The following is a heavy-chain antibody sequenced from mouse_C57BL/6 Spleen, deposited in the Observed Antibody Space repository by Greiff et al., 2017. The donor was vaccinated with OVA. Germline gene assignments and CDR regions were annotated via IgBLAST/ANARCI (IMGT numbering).Heavy chain of an antibody. J-gene: IGHJ3*01. CDR1: GYAFSSSW. Sequence: VQLVESGPELVKPGASVKISCKASGYAFSSSWMNWVKQRPGKGLEWIGRIYPGDGDTNYNGKFKGKATLTADKSSSTAYMPLSSLTAEDSAVYFCAREVTTVVAKGFAYWGQGTLVTVSA. V-gene: IGHV1-82*01. CDR2: IYPGDGDT. D-gene: IGHD1-1*01. CDR3: AREVTTVVAKGFAY.